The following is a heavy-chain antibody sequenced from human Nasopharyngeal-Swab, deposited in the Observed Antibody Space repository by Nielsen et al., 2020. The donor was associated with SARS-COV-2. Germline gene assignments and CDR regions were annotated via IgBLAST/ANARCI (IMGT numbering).Heavy chain of an antibody. CDR1: GFTFSSYA. Sequence: GESLKISCAASGFTFSSYAMSWVRQAPGKGLEWVSAISGSGGSTYYADSVKGRFTISRDNSKNTLYLQMNRLRAEDTAVYYCAKDSTMVRGRGGFDPWGQGTLVTVSS. CDR3: AKDSTMVRGRGGFDP. D-gene: IGHD3-10*01. V-gene: IGHV3-23*01. CDR2: ISGSGGST. J-gene: IGHJ5*02.